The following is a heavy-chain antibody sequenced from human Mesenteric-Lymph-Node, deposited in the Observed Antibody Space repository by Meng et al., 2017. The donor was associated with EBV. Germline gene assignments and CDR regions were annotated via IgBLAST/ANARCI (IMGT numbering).Heavy chain of an antibody. CDR1: DASMSSSRYY. J-gene: IGHJ4*02. CDR3: ARTGMGWLYYFDY. Sequence: QLQLQGSGPGLVKPSETLSLTCTVSDASMSSSRYYWAWIRHPPGKGLEWIGNMYKDGNNHYNPSLKSRVTISADTSKNQFSLKMRSVTAADTAVYYCARTGMGWLYYFDYWGQGTLVTVSS. V-gene: IGHV4-39*07. CDR2: MYKDGNN. D-gene: IGHD5-12*01.